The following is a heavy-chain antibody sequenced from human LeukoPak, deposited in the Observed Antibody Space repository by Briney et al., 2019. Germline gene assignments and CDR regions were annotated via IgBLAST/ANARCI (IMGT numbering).Heavy chain of an antibody. D-gene: IGHD3-16*02. V-gene: IGHV3-9*01. CDR1: GFTFDDYA. Sequence: SLRLSCAASGFTFDDYAMHWVRQAPGKGLEWVSGIGWNSGSIGYADSVKGRFTISRDNAKNSLYLQMNSLRAEDTALYYCAKDVYDYVWGSYREFDYWGQGTLVTVSS. CDR3: AKDVYDYVWGSYREFDY. J-gene: IGHJ4*02. CDR2: IGWNSGSI.